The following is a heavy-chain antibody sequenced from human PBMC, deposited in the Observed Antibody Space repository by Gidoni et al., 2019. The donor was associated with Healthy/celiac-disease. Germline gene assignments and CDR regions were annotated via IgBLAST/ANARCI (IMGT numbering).Heavy chain of an antibody. CDR1: GYTFTSYG. D-gene: IGHD3-16*01. V-gene: IGHV1-18*01. CDR3: ARARGGSYDYVWGVQKARDY. J-gene: IGHJ4*02. Sequence: QVQLVQSGAEVKKPGASVKVSCKASGYTFTSYGISWVRQAPGQGLEWMGWISAYNGNTNYAQKLQGRVTMTTDTSTSTAYMELRSLGSDDTAVYYCARARGGSYDYVWGVQKARDYWGQGTLVTVSS. CDR2: ISAYNGNT.